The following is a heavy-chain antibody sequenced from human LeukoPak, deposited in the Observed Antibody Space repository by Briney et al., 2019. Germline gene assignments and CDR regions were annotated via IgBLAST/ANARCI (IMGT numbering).Heavy chain of an antibody. Sequence: PGGSLRLSCAASGFTFSSYAMHWVRQAPGKGLEWVTIISYDGSNKYYADSVKGRFTISRDNSKKTLYLQMNSLKTEDTAVYYCTSLGRILTGYYSRYWGQGTLVTVSS. J-gene: IGHJ4*02. CDR1: GFTFSSYA. CDR2: ISYDGSNK. CDR3: TSLGRILTGYYSRY. V-gene: IGHV3-30*04. D-gene: IGHD3-9*01.